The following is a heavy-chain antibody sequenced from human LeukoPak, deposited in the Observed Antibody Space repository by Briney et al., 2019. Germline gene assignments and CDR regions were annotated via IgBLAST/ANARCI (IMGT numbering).Heavy chain of an antibody. J-gene: IGHJ4*02. CDR2: IYYSGST. D-gene: IGHD1-26*01. V-gene: IGHV4-39*01. Sequence: PSETLSLTCTVSGDSISSRSYYWGWIRQPPGKGLEWIGSIYYSGSTYYNPSLKSRVTISVNTSKNQFSLRLNSVNAADTAVFYCARQGYSDFSSRPFDYWGQGTLVTVSS. CDR3: ARQGYSDFSSRPFDY. CDR1: GDSISSRSYY.